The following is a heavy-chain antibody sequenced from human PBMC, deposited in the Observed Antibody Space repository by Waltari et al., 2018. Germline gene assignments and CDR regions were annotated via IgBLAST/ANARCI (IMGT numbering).Heavy chain of an antibody. D-gene: IGHD5-12*01. J-gene: IGHJ4*02. CDR1: GGSISSSSYY. CDR2: IYYSGSN. V-gene: IGHV4-39*07. Sequence: QLQLQESGPGLVKPSETLSLTCTVSGGSISSSSYYWGWISQPPGKGLEWIGRIYYSGSNYYNPSLKSRVTISVDTSKNQFSLKLSSVTAADTAVYYCAREIVEWLPRYYCDYWGQGTLVTVSS. CDR3: AREIVEWLPRYYCDY.